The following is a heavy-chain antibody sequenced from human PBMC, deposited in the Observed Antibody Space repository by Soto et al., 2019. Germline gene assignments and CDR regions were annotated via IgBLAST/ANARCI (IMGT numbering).Heavy chain of an antibody. CDR3: ARVVVAHFDY. V-gene: IGHV4-59*12. CDR2: IYYLGRT. Sequence: PSETLSLTCTVSDDSSSNYKWSWIRQTPGKGLEWIGYIYYLGRTNYNRSLKGRFTISRDNAKNSLYLQMNSLRAEDTAVYYCARVVVAHFDYWGQGALVTV. D-gene: IGHD5-12*01. J-gene: IGHJ4*02. CDR1: DDSSSNYK.